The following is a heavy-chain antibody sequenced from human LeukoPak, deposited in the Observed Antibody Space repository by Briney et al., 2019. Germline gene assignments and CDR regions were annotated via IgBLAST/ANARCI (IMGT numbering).Heavy chain of an antibody. J-gene: IGHJ4*02. CDR1: GDSVSSNIVA. V-gene: IGHV6-1*01. Sequence: SLTVSLTCAISGDSVSSNIVAWNWIRQSPSRGLEWLGRTYYRSNWYNDYAVSVKSRITINADKSKYQFSLQLNSVTPEDTAVYYCARQTGYFDYWGEGTLVTLST. CDR3: ARQTGYFDY. CDR2: TYYRSNWYN.